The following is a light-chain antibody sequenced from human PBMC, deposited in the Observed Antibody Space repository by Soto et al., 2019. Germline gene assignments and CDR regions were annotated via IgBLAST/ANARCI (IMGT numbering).Light chain of an antibody. CDR2: DVS. CDR3: SSYTSSSTGGYV. Sequence: QSVLTQPASVSGSPGQSITISCTGTSSDGGGYNYVSWYQQHPGKAPKLMIYDVSNRPSGVSNRFSGSKSGNTASLTISGLQAEDEADYYCSSYTSSSTGGYVFGTWTKLTVL. V-gene: IGLV2-14*01. J-gene: IGLJ1*01. CDR1: SSDGGGYNY.